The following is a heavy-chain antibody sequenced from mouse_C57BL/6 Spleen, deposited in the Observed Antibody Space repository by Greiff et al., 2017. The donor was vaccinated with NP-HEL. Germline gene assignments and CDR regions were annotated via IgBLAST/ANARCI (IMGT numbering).Heavy chain of an antibody. CDR1: GYTFTSYW. CDR3: ARDWEGYYFDY. J-gene: IGHJ2*01. V-gene: IGHV1-64*01. Sequence: VKLQQPGAELVKPGASVKLSCKASGYTFTSYWMHWVKQRPGQGLEWIGMIHPNSGSTNYNEKFKSKATLTVDKSSSTAYMQLSSLTSEDSAVYYCARDWEGYYFDYWGQGTTLTVSS. CDR2: IHPNSGST. D-gene: IGHD4-1*01.